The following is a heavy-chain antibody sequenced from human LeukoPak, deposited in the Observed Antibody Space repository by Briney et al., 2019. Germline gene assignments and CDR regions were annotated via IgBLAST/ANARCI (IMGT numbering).Heavy chain of an antibody. J-gene: IGHJ5*02. CDR1: GYTFTSYG. V-gene: IGHV1-18*01. Sequence: ASVTVSCKASGYTFTSYGISWVRQAPGQGLEWMGWISAYNGNTNYAQKLQGRVTMTTDTSTSTAYMELRSLRSDDTAVYYCARVARLGYCSGGSCYWFDPWGQGTLVTVSS. CDR2: ISAYNGNT. D-gene: IGHD2-15*01. CDR3: ARVARLGYCSGGSCYWFDP.